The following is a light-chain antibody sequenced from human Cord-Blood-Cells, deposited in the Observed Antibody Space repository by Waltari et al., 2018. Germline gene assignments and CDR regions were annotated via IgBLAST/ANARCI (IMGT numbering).Light chain of an antibody. CDR2: SDS. CDR1: NIGSKS. CDR3: QVWDSSSDPVV. V-gene: IGLV3-21*04. Sequence: SYVLTQPPSVSVAPGKTARITCGGNNIGSKSVHWYQQKPGQAPVLVIYSDSDRPSGIPERFSGSNSGNTATLTISRVEAGDEADYYCQVWDSSSDPVVFGGGTKLTVL. J-gene: IGLJ2*01.